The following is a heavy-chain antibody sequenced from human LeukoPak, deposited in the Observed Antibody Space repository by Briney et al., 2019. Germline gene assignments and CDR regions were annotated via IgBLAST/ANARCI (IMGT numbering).Heavy chain of an antibody. CDR1: GFTFSSYA. D-gene: IGHD4-23*01. CDR2: IRGSADST. V-gene: IGHV3-23*01. J-gene: IGHJ5*02. Sequence: GGSLRPSCAASGFTFSSYAMSWVRQAPGKGLECVSHIRGSADSTYYSDSVKGRFPISRDNSRNTLYLQMNSLRAEDTAVYYCAKGGGNGAFDPWGQGTLVTVSS. CDR3: AKGGGNGAFDP.